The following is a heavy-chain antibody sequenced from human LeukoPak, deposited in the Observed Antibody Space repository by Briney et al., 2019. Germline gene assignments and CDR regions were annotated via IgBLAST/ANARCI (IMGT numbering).Heavy chain of an antibody. CDR3: AGYDFWSGYYHH. Sequence: PSETLSLTCTVSGGSISSGGYYWSWIRQHPGKGLEWIGYIYYSGSTYYNPSLKSRVTISVDRSKNQFSLKLSSVTAADTAVYYCAGYDFWSGYYHHWGQGTLVTVSS. V-gene: IGHV4-31*03. CDR2: IYYSGST. CDR1: GGSISSGGYY. J-gene: IGHJ4*02. D-gene: IGHD3-3*01.